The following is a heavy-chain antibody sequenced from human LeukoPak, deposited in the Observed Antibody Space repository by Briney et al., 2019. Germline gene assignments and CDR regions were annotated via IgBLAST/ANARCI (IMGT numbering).Heavy chain of an antibody. Sequence: GASVKVSCKSSGYTFTAYHMHWVRQAPGQGLEWMGWINPNSGTTNYAQKFQGRVTMTRDTSISTAYMELSRLRSDDTAVYYCARDGGYGDYDYWGQGTLVTVSS. CDR1: GYTFTAYH. J-gene: IGHJ4*02. D-gene: IGHD4-17*01. V-gene: IGHV1-2*02. CDR2: INPNSGTT. CDR3: ARDGGYGDYDY.